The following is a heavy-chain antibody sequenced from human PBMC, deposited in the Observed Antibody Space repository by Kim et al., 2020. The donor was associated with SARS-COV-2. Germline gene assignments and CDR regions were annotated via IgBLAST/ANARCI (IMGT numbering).Heavy chain of an antibody. D-gene: IGHD3-9*01. V-gene: IGHV4-34*01. J-gene: IGHJ4*02. Sequence: NYNPSLKSRVAISIDTSKKQFSLKLRSVTVADSATYYCATTSGNWRFFDFWGQGTLVTVSS. CDR3: ATTSGNWRFFDF.